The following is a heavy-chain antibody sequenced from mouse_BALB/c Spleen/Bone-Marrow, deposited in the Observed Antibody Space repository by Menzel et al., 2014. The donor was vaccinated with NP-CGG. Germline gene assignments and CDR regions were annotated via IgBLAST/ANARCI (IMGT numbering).Heavy chain of an antibody. Sequence: VQLQQSGPSLVQPSQSLSITCTVSGFSLTSYGVHWARQSPGKGLEWLGVIWRGGSTDYNAAFMSRLSITKDNSKSQVFFKMNSLRADDTAIYYCAKRGNYGYFDYWGQGTTLTVSS. J-gene: IGHJ2*01. CDR2: IWRGGST. V-gene: IGHV2-5-1*01. CDR3: AKRGNYGYFDY. CDR1: GFSLTSYG. D-gene: IGHD2-1*01.